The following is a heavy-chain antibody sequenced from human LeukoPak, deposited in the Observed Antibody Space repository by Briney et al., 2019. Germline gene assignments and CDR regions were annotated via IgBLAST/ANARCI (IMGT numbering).Heavy chain of an antibody. CDR1: GLTVSGNY. D-gene: IGHD3-10*01. CDR3: AKLMVRGVMDTYYFDY. CDR2: IYSGGST. V-gene: IGHV3-66*04. Sequence: GGSLRLSCAASGLTVSGNYMSWVRQAPGKGLEWVSVIYSGGSTYYADSVKGRFTISRDNSKNTLYLQMNSLRAEDTAVYYCAKLMVRGVMDTYYFDYWGQGTLVTVSS. J-gene: IGHJ4*02.